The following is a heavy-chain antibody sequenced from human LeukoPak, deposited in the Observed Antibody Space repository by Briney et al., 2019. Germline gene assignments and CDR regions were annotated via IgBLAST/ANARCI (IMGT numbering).Heavy chain of an antibody. V-gene: IGHV3-23*01. Sequence: GGSLRLSCAASGFTFSIYAMSWVRQAPGKGLEWVSAISGSGGSTYYADSVKGRFTISRDNSKNTLYLQMNSLRAEDTAVYYCAGYYYDSSGYYYDSAFDIWGQGTMVTVSS. CDR1: GFTFSIYA. CDR2: ISGSGGST. D-gene: IGHD3-22*01. CDR3: AGYYYDSSGYYYDSAFDI. J-gene: IGHJ3*02.